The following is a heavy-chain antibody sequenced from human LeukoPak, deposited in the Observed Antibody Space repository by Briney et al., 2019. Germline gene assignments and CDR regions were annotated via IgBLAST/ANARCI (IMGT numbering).Heavy chain of an antibody. CDR1: GFTFSRHG. V-gene: IGHV3-30*18. CDR3: AKDPELYCGGDCYRYYFDY. J-gene: IGHJ4*02. Sequence: GRSLRPSCAASGFTFSRHGMHWVRQAPGKGLEWVAVISYDGSNIYYADSVKGRFTISRDNSKNTLCLQMNSLRAEDTAVYYCAKDPELYCGGDCYRYYFDYWGQGTLVTVSS. CDR2: ISYDGSNI. D-gene: IGHD2-21*02.